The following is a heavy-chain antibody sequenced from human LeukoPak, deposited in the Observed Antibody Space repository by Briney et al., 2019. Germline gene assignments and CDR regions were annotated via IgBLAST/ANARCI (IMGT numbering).Heavy chain of an antibody. V-gene: IGHV3-23*01. D-gene: IGHD4-23*01. CDR2: ISGSGGST. J-gene: IGHJ4*02. CDR3: AKGTTTLVVTKIDY. Sequence: GGSLRLSCAASGFTFSAYAMSWVRQAPGKGLEWVSVISGSGGSTYYADSVKGRFTISRDNSKNTLYLQMNSLRAEDTAVYYCAKGTTTLVVTKIDYWGQGTLVTVSS. CDR1: GFTFSAYA.